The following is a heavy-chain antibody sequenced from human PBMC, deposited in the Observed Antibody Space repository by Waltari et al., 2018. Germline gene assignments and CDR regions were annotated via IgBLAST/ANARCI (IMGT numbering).Heavy chain of an antibody. V-gene: IGHV1-69*08. D-gene: IGHD2-15*01. J-gene: IGHJ3*02. CDR2: TSPICGTA. Sequence: QVQLVQSGAEVKKPGSSVKVSCKASGGTFSSYSISWVRQAPGQGLEWMGRTSPICGTANYAQKFQGRVTSTADKSTSTAYMELSGLRSEDTAVYDCARAIQNWVVVAATPGAFDIWGQGTMVTVSS. CDR3: ARAIQNWVVVAATPGAFDI. CDR1: GGTFSSYS.